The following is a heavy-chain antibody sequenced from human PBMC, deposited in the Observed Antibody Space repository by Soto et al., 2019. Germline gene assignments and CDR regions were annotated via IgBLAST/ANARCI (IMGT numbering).Heavy chain of an antibody. CDR1: GGSISGGGYS. J-gene: IGHJ5*02. D-gene: IGHD4-17*01. CDR3: ASSKYTVTAGSIWFDP. V-gene: IGHV4-30-2*01. Sequence: SSETLSLTCAVSGGSISGGGYSWSWIRQPPGKGLEWVGYIYPTGNTYYNPSLKGRVTMSLDESKSQFSLRLNSVTAADTAVYYCASSKYTVTAGSIWFDPWGQGTLVTVSS. CDR2: IYPTGNT.